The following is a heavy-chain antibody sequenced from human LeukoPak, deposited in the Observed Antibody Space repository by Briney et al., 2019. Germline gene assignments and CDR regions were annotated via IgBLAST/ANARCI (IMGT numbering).Heavy chain of an antibody. J-gene: IGHJ4*02. Sequence: PGGSLRLSCAASGFTFSDYYMSWIRQAPGQGLEWVSYISSSTGYTNYADSVKGRFTISRDNSKNTLYLQMSSLRAEDTAVYYCVKDEAPYYYDSSGYYFGDWGQGTLVTVSS. V-gene: IGHV3-11*06. CDR1: GFTFSDYY. CDR3: VKDEAPYYYDSSGYYFGD. CDR2: ISSSTGYT. D-gene: IGHD3-22*01.